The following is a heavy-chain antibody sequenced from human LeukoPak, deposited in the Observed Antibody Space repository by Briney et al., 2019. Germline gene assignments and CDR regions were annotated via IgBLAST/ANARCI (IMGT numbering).Heavy chain of an antibody. J-gene: IGHJ2*01. Sequence: GGSLRLSCAASGFTFSSYSMNWVRQAPGKGLEWVSSISSSSSYIYYADSVKGRFTISRDNAKNSLYLQMNSLRAEDTAVYYCARDLGATVPSWYFDLWGRGTLVTVSS. CDR1: GFTFSSYS. CDR3: ARDLGATVPSWYFDL. D-gene: IGHD3-16*01. CDR2: ISSSSSYI. V-gene: IGHV3-21*01.